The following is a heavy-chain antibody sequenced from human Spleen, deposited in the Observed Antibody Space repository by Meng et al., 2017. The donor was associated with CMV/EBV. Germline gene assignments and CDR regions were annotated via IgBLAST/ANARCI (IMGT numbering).Heavy chain of an antibody. Sequence: SGYTFTGYYIHWVRQAPGQGLEWMGWVNPNSGGTNYAQKFYGRVTMTRDTSINTAYMELSRLTSDDMALYFCARDYFSGRGYSHVDYWGQGTLVTVSS. CDR3: ARDYFSGRGYSHVDY. V-gene: IGHV1-2*02. CDR2: VNPNSGGT. D-gene: IGHD3-22*01. J-gene: IGHJ4*02. CDR1: GYTFTGYY.